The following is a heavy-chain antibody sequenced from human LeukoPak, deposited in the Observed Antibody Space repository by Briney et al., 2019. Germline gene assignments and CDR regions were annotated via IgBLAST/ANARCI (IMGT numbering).Heavy chain of an antibody. J-gene: IGHJ4*02. V-gene: IGHV1-24*01. CDR3: ATADLPSYYGDVPHDY. D-gene: IGHD4-17*01. CDR1: GYTLTELS. CDR2: FDPEDGET. Sequence: RASVKVSCKVSGYTLTELSMHWVRQAPGKGLEWMGGFDPEDGETIYAQRFQGRVTMTEDTSTDTAYMELSSLRSEDTAVYYCATADLPSYYGDVPHDYWGQGTLVTVSS.